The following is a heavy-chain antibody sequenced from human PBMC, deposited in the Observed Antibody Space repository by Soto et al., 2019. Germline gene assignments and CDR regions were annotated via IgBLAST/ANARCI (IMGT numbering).Heavy chain of an antibody. V-gene: IGHV4-31*03. CDR1: GGSISSGGYY. CDR3: ERGSGWNQLDY. J-gene: IGHJ4*02. Sequence: SETLSLTCTVSGGSISSGGYYWSWIRQHPGKGLEWIGYIYYSGSTYYNPSLKSRVTISVDTSKNQFSLKLSSVTAADTAVYYCERGSGWNQLDYWGQGTLVTVSS. CDR2: IYYSGST. D-gene: IGHD6-19*01.